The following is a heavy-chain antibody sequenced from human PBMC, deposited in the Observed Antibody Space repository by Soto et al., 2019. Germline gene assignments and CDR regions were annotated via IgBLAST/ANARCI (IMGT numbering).Heavy chain of an antibody. Sequence: SETLSLTCTVSGGSISSSSYYWGWIRQPPGQGLESIGSIYYSGSTYYNPSLKSRVTISVDTSKNQFSLKLSSVTAADTAVYYCASSHLGELSFVRSGNFDYWGQGTLVTVSS. CDR1: GGSISSSSYY. CDR3: ASSHLGELSFVRSGNFDY. J-gene: IGHJ4*02. D-gene: IGHD3-16*02. CDR2: IYYSGST. V-gene: IGHV4-39*01.